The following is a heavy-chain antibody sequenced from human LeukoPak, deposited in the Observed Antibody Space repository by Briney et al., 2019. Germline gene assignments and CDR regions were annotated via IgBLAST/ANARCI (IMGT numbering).Heavy chain of an antibody. Sequence: SQTLSLTCAVYGGSFSGYYWSWIRQPPGKGLEWIGEINHSGSTNYNPSLKSRVTIPVDTSKNQFSLKLSSVTAADTAVYYCARTAQLGIPPAYYYYMDVWGKGTTVTVSS. CDR3: ARTAQLGIPPAYYYYMDV. D-gene: IGHD7-27*01. CDR2: INHSGST. CDR1: GGSFSGYY. V-gene: IGHV4-34*01. J-gene: IGHJ6*03.